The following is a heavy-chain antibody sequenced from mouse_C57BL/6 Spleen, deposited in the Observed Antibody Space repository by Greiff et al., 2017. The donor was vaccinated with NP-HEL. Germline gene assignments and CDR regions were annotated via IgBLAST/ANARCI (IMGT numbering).Heavy chain of an antibody. V-gene: IGHV1-64*01. D-gene: IGHD1-1*01. CDR3: ARYYGSSYTGY. Sequence: QVQLQQPGAELVKPGASVKLSCKASGYTFTSYWMHWVKQRPGQGLEWIGMIHPNSGSTNYNEKFKSKATLTVDKSSSTAYMQLSSLTSEDSAVYYCARYYGSSYTGYWGQGTTLTVSS. CDR1: GYTFTSYW. J-gene: IGHJ2*01. CDR2: IHPNSGST.